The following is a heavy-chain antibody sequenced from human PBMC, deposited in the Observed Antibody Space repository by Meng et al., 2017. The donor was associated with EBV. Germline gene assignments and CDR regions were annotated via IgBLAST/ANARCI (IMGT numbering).Heavy chain of an antibody. CDR3: ARNGIAAWGWFDP. Sequence: QLVQPGAEVKKPGASVKVSDQAAEYTFTSYYMHWVRQAPGQGLEWMGIINPSGGSTSYAQKFQGRVTMTRDTSTSTVYMELSSLRSEDTAVYYCARNGIAAWGWFDPWGQGTLVTVSS. J-gene: IGHJ5*02. D-gene: IGHD6-13*01. CDR1: EYTFTSYY. V-gene: IGHV1-46*01. CDR2: INPSGGST.